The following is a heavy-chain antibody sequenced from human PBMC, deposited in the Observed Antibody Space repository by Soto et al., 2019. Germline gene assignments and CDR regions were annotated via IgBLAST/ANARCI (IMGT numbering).Heavy chain of an antibody. V-gene: IGHV4-4*02. J-gene: IGHJ4*02. CDR1: GGSISSSNW. D-gene: IGHD3-3*01. Sequence: PSETLSLTCAVSGGSISSSNWWSWVRQPPGKGLEWIGEIYHSGSTNYNPSLKSRVTISVDKSKNQFSLKLSSVTAADTAVYYCARALRIFGVVKMGYYFDYWGQGTLVTVSS. CDR2: IYHSGST. CDR3: ARALRIFGVVKMGYYFDY.